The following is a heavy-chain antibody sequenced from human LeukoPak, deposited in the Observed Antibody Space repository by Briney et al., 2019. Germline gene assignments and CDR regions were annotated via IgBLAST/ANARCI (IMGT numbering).Heavy chain of an antibody. CDR2: MNSDGSTT. CDR3: ATGGRYYLDN. Sequence: AGGSLRLSCAASGFTFSSYEMNWVRQAPGKGLEWVSRMNSDGSTTNYADSVKGRFTVSRDNAKNTLFLQMNIVRAEDTAVYYCATGGRYYLDNWGQGTLVTVSS. CDR1: GFTFSSYE. J-gene: IGHJ4*02. V-gene: IGHV3-74*01.